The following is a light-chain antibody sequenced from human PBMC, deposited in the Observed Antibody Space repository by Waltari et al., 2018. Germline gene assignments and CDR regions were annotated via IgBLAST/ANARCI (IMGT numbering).Light chain of an antibody. J-gene: IGKJ1*01. CDR2: KAF. V-gene: IGKV1-5*03. CDR3: QQYSSFWT. CDR1: RGIDDW. Sequence: DIQMTQSPSTLSESVGDRVTITCRANRGIDDWLAWYQQKPGNAPKLLIYKAFSLQSGVPSRFSGSGSGTEFTLTISSLQPDDFATYYCQQYSSFWTFGQGTKVEIK.